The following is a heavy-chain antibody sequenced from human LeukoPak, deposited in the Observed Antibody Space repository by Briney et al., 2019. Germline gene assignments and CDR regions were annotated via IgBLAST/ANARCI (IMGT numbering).Heavy chain of an antibody. J-gene: IGHJ4*02. CDR3: ATGVEMATIDGP. CDR2: IIPIFGTA. CDR1: GGTFSSYA. V-gene: IGHV1-69*13. D-gene: IGHD5-24*01. Sequence: SVKVSCKASGGTFSSYAISWVRQAPGQGLEWMGGIIPIFGTANYAQKFQGRVTNTADESTSTAYMELSSLRSEDTAVYYCATGVEMATIDGPWGQGTLVTVSS.